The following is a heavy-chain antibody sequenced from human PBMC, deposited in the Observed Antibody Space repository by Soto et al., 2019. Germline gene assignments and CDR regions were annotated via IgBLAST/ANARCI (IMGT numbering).Heavy chain of an antibody. J-gene: IGHJ6*02. Sequence: PGGSLRLSCAASGYSFSNFAMSWVRQAPGKGLEWVSGITGIGDNTYYADSVRGRFTISRDNSKNTLYLQMNSLRAEDTAVYYCAKDXYSYGSGRGHNYYGMNVWGQGTTVTVSS. CDR1: GYSFSNFA. D-gene: IGHD3-10*01. CDR2: ITGIGDNT. V-gene: IGHV3-23*01. CDR3: AKDXYSYGSGRGHNYYGMNV.